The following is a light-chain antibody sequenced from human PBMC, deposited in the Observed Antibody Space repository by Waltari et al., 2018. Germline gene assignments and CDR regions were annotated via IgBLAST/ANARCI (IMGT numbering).Light chain of an antibody. V-gene: IGKV1-5*03. CDR1: QTVTNW. J-gene: IGKJ2*01. Sequence: DIQMTQSPSTLSASIGDTVTITCRASQTVTNWLAWYQQKPGQAPKVLLYMASTLDSGVPSRFSGSGYGTHFTLTITSLQPDDVAAYHCQQYHTYPYTFGQGTKLEIK. CDR3: QQYHTYPYT. CDR2: MAS.